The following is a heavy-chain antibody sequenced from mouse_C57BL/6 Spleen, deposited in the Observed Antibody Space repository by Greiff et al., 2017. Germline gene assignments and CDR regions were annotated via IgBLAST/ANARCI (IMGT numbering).Heavy chain of an antibody. Sequence: VQLQQPGAELVKPGASVKLSCKASGYTFTSYWMHWVKQRPGRGLEWIGRIDPNSGGTKYNEKFKSKATLTVDTPSSTAYMQLSSLTSEDSAVYYGARDGIYYYGSSYVYYFDCWGQGTTLTVAS. CDR1: GYTFTSYW. V-gene: IGHV1-72*01. D-gene: IGHD1-1*01. CDR2: IDPNSGGT. CDR3: ARDGIYYYGSSYVYYFDC. J-gene: IGHJ2*01.